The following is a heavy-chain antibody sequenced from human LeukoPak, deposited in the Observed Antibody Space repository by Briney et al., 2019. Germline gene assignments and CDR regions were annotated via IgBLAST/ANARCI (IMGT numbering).Heavy chain of an antibody. CDR2: ISGSGGST. V-gene: IGHV3-23*01. CDR1: GFTFSSYA. D-gene: IGHD6-13*01. CDR3: TEEGDLQQLVHFDY. J-gene: IGHJ4*02. Sequence: PGGSLRLSCAASGFTFSSYAMSWVRQAPGKGLEWVSAISGSGGSTYYADSVKGRFTISRDNSKNTLYLQMNSLRAEDTAVYYCTEEGDLQQLVHFDYWGQGTLVTVSS.